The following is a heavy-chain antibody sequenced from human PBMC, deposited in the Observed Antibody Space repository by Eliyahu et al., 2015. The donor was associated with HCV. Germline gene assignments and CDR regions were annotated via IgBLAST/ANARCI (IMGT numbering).Heavy chain of an antibody. CDR1: GGXITTYY. CDR3: ASGGGGIAVTGTGGWFDP. V-gene: IGHV4-59*01. Sequence: QVQLQESGPGLVKPSETLSLTCXVSGGXITTYYWSWIRQPPGKGLEWIGYXHYSGSTNYNPSLKSRVTISLDTSKNQFSLSLTAVTAADTAMYYCASGGGGIAVTGTGGWFDPWGQGTLATVSS. CDR2: XHYSGST. D-gene: IGHD6-19*01. J-gene: IGHJ5*02.